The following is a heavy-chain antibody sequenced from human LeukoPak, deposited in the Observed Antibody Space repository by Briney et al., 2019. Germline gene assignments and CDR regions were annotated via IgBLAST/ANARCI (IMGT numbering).Heavy chain of an antibody. CDR1: GGSFSGYY. Sequence: SETLSLTCAVYGGSFSGYYWSWIRQPPGKGLEWIGEINHSGSTNYNPSLKSRVTISVDTSKNQFSLKLSSVTAADTAVYYCARSKRDGYNYRGYYFDYWGQGTLVTVSS. V-gene: IGHV4-34*01. CDR2: INHSGST. D-gene: IGHD5-24*01. J-gene: IGHJ4*02. CDR3: ARSKRDGYNYRGYYFDY.